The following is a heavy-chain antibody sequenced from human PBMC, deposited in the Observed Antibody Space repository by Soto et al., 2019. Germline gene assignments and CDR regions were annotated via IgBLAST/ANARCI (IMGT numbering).Heavy chain of an antibody. CDR3: ARRGDILTGYYTHTIDY. V-gene: IGHV4-34*01. CDR2: INHSGST. CDR1: GGSFSGYY. D-gene: IGHD3-9*01. J-gene: IGHJ4*02. Sequence: QVQLQQWGAGLLKPSETLSLTCAVYGGSFSGYYWSWIRQPPGKGLEWIGEINHSGSTNYNPSLKSRVTISVDKSKNQFSLKLSSVTAADTAVYYCARRGDILTGYYTHTIDYWGQGTLVTVSS.